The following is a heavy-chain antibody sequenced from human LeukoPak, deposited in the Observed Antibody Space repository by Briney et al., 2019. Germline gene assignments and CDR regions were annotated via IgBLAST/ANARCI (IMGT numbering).Heavy chain of an antibody. Sequence: SGGSLRLSCAASGFTFSSYAMSWVRQAPGKGLEWVSAISGSGGSTYYADSVKGRFTISRDNSKNTLYLQMNSLRAEDTAVYYYAKAGWYQSPVDYWGQGTLVTVSS. CDR3: AKAGWYQSPVDY. CDR1: GFTFSSYA. CDR2: ISGSGGST. V-gene: IGHV3-23*01. D-gene: IGHD6-19*01. J-gene: IGHJ4*02.